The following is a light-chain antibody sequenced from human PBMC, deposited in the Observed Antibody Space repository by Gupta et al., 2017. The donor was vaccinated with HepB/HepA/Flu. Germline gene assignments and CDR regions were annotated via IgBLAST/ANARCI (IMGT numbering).Light chain of an antibody. CDR1: QGISSW. J-gene: IGKJ4*01. CDR3: QQANSFPLT. Sequence: DIQMPQSPSSVSASVGDRVTITCRASQGISSWLDWYQQKPGKAPKLLIYAASSLQSGVPSRFSGSGSGTDFTLTISSLQPEDFATYYCQQANSFPLTFGGGTKVEIK. V-gene: IGKV1-12*01. CDR2: AAS.